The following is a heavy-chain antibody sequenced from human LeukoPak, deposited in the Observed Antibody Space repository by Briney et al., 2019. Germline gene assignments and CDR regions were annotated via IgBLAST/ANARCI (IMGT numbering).Heavy chain of an antibody. CDR3: AKVFGELSSSIDH. CDR2: ISGGGGST. Sequence: PGGSLRLSCAASGVPFSSYGMSWVRQAPGQGLEWVSTISGGGGSTHYADSVKGRFTISRDNAKNTLYVQMNSLRAEDTAVYYCAKVFGELSSSIDHWGQGTLVTVSS. D-gene: IGHD3-10*02. CDR1: GVPFSSYG. V-gene: IGHV3-23*01. J-gene: IGHJ4*02.